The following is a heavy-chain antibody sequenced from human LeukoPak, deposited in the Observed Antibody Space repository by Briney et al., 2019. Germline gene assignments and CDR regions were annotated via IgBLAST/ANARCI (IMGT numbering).Heavy chain of an antibody. Sequence: GGSLRLSCAASGFTFSTYGVHWVRQAPGKGLEWVAVISYDGSNKYYADSVKGRFTISRDNSKNTLYLQMNSLRAEDTAVYYCARPGVVPAAQDYYYYMGVWGKGTTVTVSS. CDR1: GFTFSTYG. D-gene: IGHD2-2*01. J-gene: IGHJ6*03. V-gene: IGHV3-30*03. CDR2: ISYDGSNK. CDR3: ARPGVVPAAQDYYYYMGV.